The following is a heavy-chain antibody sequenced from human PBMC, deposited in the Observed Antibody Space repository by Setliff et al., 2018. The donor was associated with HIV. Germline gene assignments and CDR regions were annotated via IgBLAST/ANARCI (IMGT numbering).Heavy chain of an antibody. J-gene: IGHJ4*02. CDR2: IHTSGST. D-gene: IGHD6-13*01. Sequence: PSETLSLTCSVSGYSISSGYYWSWVRQPPGKGLEWIGHIHTSGSTNYNPSLKSRVTISIDTSKNQFSLRMTSATATDTAFYFCARVSSSYFFLGAFDSWGQGTLVTVSS. V-gene: IGHV4-38-2*02. CDR1: GYSISSGYY. CDR3: ARVSSSYFFLGAFDS.